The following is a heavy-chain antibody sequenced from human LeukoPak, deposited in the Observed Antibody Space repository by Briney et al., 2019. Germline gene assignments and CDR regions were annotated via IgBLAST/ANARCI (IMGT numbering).Heavy chain of an antibody. V-gene: IGHV3-30*04. J-gene: IGHJ4*02. D-gene: IGHD3-10*01. Sequence: PGGSLRLSCAASGFTFSSYAMHWVRQAPGKGLEWVAVISYDGSNKYYADSVKGRFTISRDNSKNTLDLQMNSLRAEDTAVYYCARDPGGSGSYYGTFDSWGQGTLVTVSS. CDR2: ISYDGSNK. CDR3: ARDPGGSGSYYGTFDS. CDR1: GFTFSSYA.